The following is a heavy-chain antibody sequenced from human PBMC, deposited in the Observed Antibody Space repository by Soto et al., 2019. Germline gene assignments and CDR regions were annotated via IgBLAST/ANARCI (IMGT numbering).Heavy chain of an antibody. Sequence: GSGGITYNADSVKGRFTISRDNSKNTLYLQMNSLGAEDTAVYYCAKAWQQVEPREHDYWGQGTLVTVSS. D-gene: IGHD6-13*01. CDR2: GSGGIT. J-gene: IGHJ4*02. CDR3: AKAWQQVEPREHDY. V-gene: IGHV3-23*01.